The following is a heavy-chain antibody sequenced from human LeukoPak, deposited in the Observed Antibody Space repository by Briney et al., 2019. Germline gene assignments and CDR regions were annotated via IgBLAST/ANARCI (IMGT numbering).Heavy chain of an antibody. CDR1: GGSFSGYY. CDR2: INHSGST. J-gene: IGHJ5*02. Sequence: KPSETLSLTCAVYGGSFSGYYWSWIRQPPGKGLEWIGEINHSGSTNYNPSLKSRVTISVDTSKNQFSLKLSSVTAADTAVYYCAGRYYDFWSGRNWFDPWGQGTLVTVSS. CDR3: AGRYYDFWSGRNWFDP. D-gene: IGHD3-3*01. V-gene: IGHV4-34*01.